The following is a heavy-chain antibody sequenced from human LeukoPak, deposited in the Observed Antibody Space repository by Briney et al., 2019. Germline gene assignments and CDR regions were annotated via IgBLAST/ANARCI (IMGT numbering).Heavy chain of an antibody. V-gene: IGHV3-21*01. CDR3: ARDGENYYDSPNDY. Sequence: GGSLRLSCAASGFTFSSYSMNWVRQAPGKGLEWVSSISSSSSYIYYADSVEGRFTISRDNAKNSLYLQMNSLRAEDTAVYYCARDGENYYDSPNDYWGQGTLVTVSS. CDR1: GFTFSSYS. CDR2: ISSSSSYI. D-gene: IGHD3-22*01. J-gene: IGHJ4*02.